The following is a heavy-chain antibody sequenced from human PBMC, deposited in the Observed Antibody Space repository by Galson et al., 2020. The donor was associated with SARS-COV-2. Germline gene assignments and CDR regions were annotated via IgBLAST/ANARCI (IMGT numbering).Heavy chain of an antibody. D-gene: IGHD4-4*01. J-gene: IGHJ4*02. CDR2: INQDGSEK. Sequence: TGGSLRLSCAASGFTFDIFWMTWVRQAPGKGLEWVANINQDGSEKSYVDSVKGRVTISRDNAKNSLYLQMNSLRVEDTAVYYCERDTISNYYGGYDYWGQGTLVTVSS. CDR1: GFTFDIFW. V-gene: IGHV3-7*01. CDR3: ERDTISNYYGGYDY.